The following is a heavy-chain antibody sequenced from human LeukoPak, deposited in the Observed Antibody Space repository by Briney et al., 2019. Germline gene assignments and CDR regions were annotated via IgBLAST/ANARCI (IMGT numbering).Heavy chain of an antibody. CDR3: AKENDFVY. CDR1: GFTFSNYD. D-gene: IGHD3-3*01. Sequence: GGSLRLSCAASGFTFSNYDMHWVRQAPGKGLEWVAVVSYGGTNKYYAESVKGRFTISRDNSKSTLYLQMNSLRAEDTAVYYCAKENDFVYWGQGTLVTVSS. J-gene: IGHJ4*02. CDR2: VSYGGTNK. V-gene: IGHV3-30*18.